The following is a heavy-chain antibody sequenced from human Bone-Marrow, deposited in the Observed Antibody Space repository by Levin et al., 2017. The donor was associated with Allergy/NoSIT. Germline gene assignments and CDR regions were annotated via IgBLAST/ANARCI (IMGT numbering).Heavy chain of an antibody. CDR3: ARETRAYDDAGGDWERKYYYGMDV. Sequence: GASVKVSCKTSLGTFSAYIVNWVRQAPGQGLEWMGGIIPVFGTTNYAQKFQGRLTLTADRSTGTAYMELSSLTSDDTAVYFCARETRAYDDAGGDWERKYYYGMDVWGQGTTVSVSS. J-gene: IGHJ6*02. D-gene: IGHD2-21*01. V-gene: IGHV1-69*06. CDR2: IIPVFGTT. CDR1: LGTFSAYI.